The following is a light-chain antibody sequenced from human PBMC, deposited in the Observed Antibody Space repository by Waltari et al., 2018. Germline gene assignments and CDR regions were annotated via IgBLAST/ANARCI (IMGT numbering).Light chain of an antibody. CDR1: HNIKIF. CDR3: QQAYSVPYT. Sequence: DIQMTQSPSSLSAPAGDRVTITCRASHNIKIFLNWYQQKPGEGPKHLIYKASNMEGGVPSRFSGSGSGTEFSLSISSLQPDDFATYFCQQAYSVPYTFGQGTNL. CDR2: KAS. J-gene: IGKJ2*01. V-gene: IGKV1-39*01.